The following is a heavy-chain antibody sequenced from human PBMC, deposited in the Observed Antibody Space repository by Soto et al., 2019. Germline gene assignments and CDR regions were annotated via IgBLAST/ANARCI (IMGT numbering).Heavy chain of an antibody. CDR1: GFTFTTYW. CDR2: IRQDGGAQ. CDR3: VRGGHGSGSYLGSS. V-gene: IGHV3-7*03. J-gene: IGHJ5*02. D-gene: IGHD3-10*01. Sequence: VGSLRLSCVASGFTFTTYWMSWVRQAPGKGLEWVASIRQDGGAQYYVDSVKGRFTISRDNAKNSVYLQMDSLRVEDTAVYYCVRGGHGSGSYLGSSWGQGILVTVSS.